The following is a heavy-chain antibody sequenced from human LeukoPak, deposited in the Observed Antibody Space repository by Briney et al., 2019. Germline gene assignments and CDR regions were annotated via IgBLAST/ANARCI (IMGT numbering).Heavy chain of an antibody. CDR3: ARSLLLWFGDNRKDAFDI. D-gene: IGHD3-10*01. CDR2: INPSGGST. J-gene: IGHJ3*02. CDR1: GYTFTSYY. V-gene: IGHV1-46*01. Sequence: ASVKVSCKASGYTFTSYYMHWVRQAPGQGLEWMGIINPSGGSTSYAQKFQGRVTMTRDTSTSTVYMELSSLRSEDTAVYYCARSLLLWFGDNRKDAFDIWGQGTMVTVSS.